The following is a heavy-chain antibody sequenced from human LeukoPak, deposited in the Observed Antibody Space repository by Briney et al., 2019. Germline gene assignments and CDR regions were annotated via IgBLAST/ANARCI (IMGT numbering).Heavy chain of an antibody. CDR3: ARWGSTPQQLVPIFDY. CDR1: GFTFSSYG. V-gene: IGHV3-33*01. Sequence: AGGSLRLSCAASGFTFSSYGMHWVRQAPGKGLEWVAVIWYDGSNKYYADSVKGRFTISRDNSKNTLYLQMNSLRAEDTAVYYCARWGSTPQQLVPIFDYWGQGTLVTVSS. J-gene: IGHJ4*02. D-gene: IGHD6-13*01. CDR2: IWYDGSNK.